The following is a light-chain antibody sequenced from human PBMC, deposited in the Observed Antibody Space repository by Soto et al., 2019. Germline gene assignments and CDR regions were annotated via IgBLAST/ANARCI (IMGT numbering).Light chain of an antibody. CDR3: SSYAGIFYV. CDR1: SSDVGGYNY. Sequence: QSVLTQPPSASGSPGQSVTISCTGTSSDVGGYNYVSWYQQHPGKAPKLMIYEVSKRPSGVPDRFSGSKSGNTASLTVSGLQAGDEADYYCSSYAGIFYVFGTGTKVTVL. V-gene: IGLV2-8*01. CDR2: EVS. J-gene: IGLJ1*01.